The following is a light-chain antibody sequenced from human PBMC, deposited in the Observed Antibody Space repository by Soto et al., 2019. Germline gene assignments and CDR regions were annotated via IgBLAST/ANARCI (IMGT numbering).Light chain of an antibody. CDR3: QQYNNWPPLT. Sequence: EMVMTQSPATLSVSPGERAILSCRASKSISSNLAWYQQKPGQAPRLLIYGASTRAAGIPARFSGSGSGTEFALSISSLQSEDFAIYYCQQYNNWPPLTFGGGTKVEIK. CDR1: KSISSN. CDR2: GAS. V-gene: IGKV3-15*01. J-gene: IGKJ4*01.